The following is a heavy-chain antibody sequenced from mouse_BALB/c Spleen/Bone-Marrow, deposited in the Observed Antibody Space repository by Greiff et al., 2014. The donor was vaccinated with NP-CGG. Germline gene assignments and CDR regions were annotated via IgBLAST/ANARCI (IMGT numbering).Heavy chain of an antibody. V-gene: IGHV1S34*01. J-gene: IGHJ2*01. CDR1: GYSFTGYY. CDR3: ARSCGACGYDGESYFDY. CDR2: ISCYNGAT. D-gene: IGHD2-2*01. Sequence: LVKTGASVKISCKASGYSFTGYYMHWVKQSHGKSLEWIGYISCYNGATSYNQKFKGKATFTVDTSSSTAYMQFNSLSSEDSAVYYCARSCGACGYDGESYFDYWGPGTTLTVSS.